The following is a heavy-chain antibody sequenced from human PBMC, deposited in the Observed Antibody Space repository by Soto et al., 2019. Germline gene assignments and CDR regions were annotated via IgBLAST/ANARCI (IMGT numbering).Heavy chain of an antibody. CDR3: AKSMVAATNGAFDS. D-gene: IGHD2-15*01. Sequence: GGSLRLSCAASGFTFTGYAMTWVRQAPGKGLEWVSAISGSGGSTYYADSVKGRFTISRDNAKNTLYLQMNSLRAEDTALYYCAKSMVAATNGAFDSWGQGTMVTFSS. CDR1: GFTFTGYA. V-gene: IGHV3-23*01. J-gene: IGHJ3*02. CDR2: ISGSGGST.